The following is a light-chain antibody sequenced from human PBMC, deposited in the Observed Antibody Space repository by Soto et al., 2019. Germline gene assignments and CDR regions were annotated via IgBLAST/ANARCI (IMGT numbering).Light chain of an antibody. Sequence: EIVMTQSPTTLSVSPGEGATLSCRASQSLSSNLAWYQQKPGQSPRLLIYGASTRASGIPARFSGSGSGTEFTLTISSPESEDFVVYYCQQYNYWPLYTFGQGTKLEIK. CDR3: QQYNYWPLYT. V-gene: IGKV3-15*01. CDR1: QSLSSN. CDR2: GAS. J-gene: IGKJ2*01.